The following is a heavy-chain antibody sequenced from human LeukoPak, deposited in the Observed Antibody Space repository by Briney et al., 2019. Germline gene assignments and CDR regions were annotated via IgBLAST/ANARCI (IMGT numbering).Heavy chain of an antibody. CDR1: GGSISSGGYY. Sequence: SETLSLTCTVSGGSISSGGYYWSWIRQPPGKGLEWIGYIYYSGSTYYNPSLKSRVTISVDTSKNQFSLKLSSVTAADTAVYYCARDGGSTYYYGMDVWGQGTTVTVSS. J-gene: IGHJ6*02. V-gene: IGHV4-30-4*01. CDR2: IYYSGST. D-gene: IGHD2-15*01. CDR3: ARDGGSTYYYGMDV.